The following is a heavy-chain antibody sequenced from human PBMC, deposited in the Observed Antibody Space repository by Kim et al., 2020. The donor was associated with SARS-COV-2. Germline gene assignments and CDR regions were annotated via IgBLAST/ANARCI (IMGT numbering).Heavy chain of an antibody. CDR1: GGSISSGGYY. CDR3: ARVGTQAYSVMITFGGAFDY. D-gene: IGHD3-16*01. CDR2: IYYSGST. V-gene: IGHV4-31*03. J-gene: IGHJ4*02. Sequence: SETLSLTYTVSGGSISSGGYYWSWIRQHPGKGLEWIGYIYYSGSTYYNPSLKSRVTISVDTSKNQFSLKLSSVTAADTAVYYCARVGTQAYSVMITFGGAFDYWGQGTLVTVSS.